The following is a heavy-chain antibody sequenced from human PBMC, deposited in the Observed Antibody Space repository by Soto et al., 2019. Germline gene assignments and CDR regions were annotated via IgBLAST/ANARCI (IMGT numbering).Heavy chain of an antibody. CDR2: IYYSGST. J-gene: IGHJ5*02. D-gene: IGHD1-26*01. CDR3: AREESRSGSYRDLNWFDP. CDR1: GGSISSSSYY. V-gene: IGHV4-39*02. Sequence: QLQLQESGPGLVKPSETLSLTCTVSGGSISSSSYYWGWIRQPPGKGLEWIGSIYYSGSTYYNPSLKSRVTISVDTSKNQFSLKLSSVTAADTAVYYCAREESRSGSYRDLNWFDPWGQGTLVTVSS.